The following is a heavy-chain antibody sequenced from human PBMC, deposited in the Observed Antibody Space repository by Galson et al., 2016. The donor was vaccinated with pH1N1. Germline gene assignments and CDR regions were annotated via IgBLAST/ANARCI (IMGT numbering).Heavy chain of an antibody. CDR2: IYTSEIT. J-gene: IGHJ3*02. Sequence: TLSLTCTVSGGSISSANYYWSWIRQPAGKGLEWIGHIYTSEITNYNPSLKNRVSISIDTSKNQFSLKLRSVNAAETAVYYCARDLSGDDFWSGYGFEIWGPGTMVTVSS. CDR3: ARDLSGDDFWSGYGFEI. V-gene: IGHV4-61*09. D-gene: IGHD3-3*01. CDR1: GGSISSANYY.